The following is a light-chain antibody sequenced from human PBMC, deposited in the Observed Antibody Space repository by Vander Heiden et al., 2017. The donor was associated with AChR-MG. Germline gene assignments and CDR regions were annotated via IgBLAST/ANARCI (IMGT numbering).Light chain of an antibody. Sequence: QSVLTQPPSVSAAPGQRVTISCIGSSSNIGAGYDVHWYQQRPGPAPKLLIYGNSNRPSGVPDRFSGSKSGTSASLAITGLQAEDEADYYCQSYDSSLSGPLFGGGTKLTVL. J-gene: IGLJ3*02. CDR1: SSNIGAGYD. CDR2: GNS. CDR3: QSYDSSLSGPL. V-gene: IGLV1-40*01.